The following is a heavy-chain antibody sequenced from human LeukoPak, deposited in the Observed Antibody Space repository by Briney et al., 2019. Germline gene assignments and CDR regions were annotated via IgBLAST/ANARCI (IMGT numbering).Heavy chain of an antibody. Sequence: KPSETLSLTCTVSGGSIDSYSWSWIRQPAGKGLEWIGRIFTSGATFYNPSLKTRVTMSIATSKNQFSLKLSSVTAADTAVYYCARVHWNYDGLAWFDPWGQGTLVTVSS. D-gene: IGHD1-7*01. V-gene: IGHV4-4*07. CDR2: IFTSGAT. J-gene: IGHJ5*02. CDR3: ARVHWNYDGLAWFDP. CDR1: GGSIDSYS.